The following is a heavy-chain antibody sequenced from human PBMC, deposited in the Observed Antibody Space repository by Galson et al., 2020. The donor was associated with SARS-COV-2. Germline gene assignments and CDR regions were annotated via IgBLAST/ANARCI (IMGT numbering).Heavy chain of an antibody. V-gene: IGHV3-7*01. CDR2: IKQDGSEK. J-gene: IGHJ4*02. Sequence: GGSLRLSCVASGFIFSNYWMTWVRQAPGQGLEWVANIKQDGSEKYYVDSVKGRFTISRDNAKNSLFLQMNSLRAEDTAVYYCARHTTVGWYESLFDYWGQGTLVTVSS. CDR3: ARHTTVGWYESLFDY. D-gene: IGHD6-19*01. CDR1: GFIFSNYW.